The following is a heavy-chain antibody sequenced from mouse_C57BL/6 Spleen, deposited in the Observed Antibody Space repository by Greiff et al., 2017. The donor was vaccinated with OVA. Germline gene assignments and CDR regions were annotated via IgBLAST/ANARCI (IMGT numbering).Heavy chain of an antibody. CDR2: IRSKSNNYAT. D-gene: IGHD1-1*01. V-gene: IGHV10-1*01. CDR3: VRGSSFAWFAY. J-gene: IGHJ3*01. Sequence: EVKLVESGGGLVQPKGSLKLSCAASGFSFNTYAMNWVRQAPGKGLEWVARIRSKSNNYATYYADSVKDRFTISRDDSESMLYLQMNNLKTEDTAMNYCVRGSSFAWFAYWGQGTLVTVSA. CDR1: GFSFNTYA.